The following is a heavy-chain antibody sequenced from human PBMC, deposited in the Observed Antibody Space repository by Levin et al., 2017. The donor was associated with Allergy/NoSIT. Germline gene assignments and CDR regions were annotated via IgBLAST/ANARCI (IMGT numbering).Heavy chain of an antibody. J-gene: IGHJ4*02. V-gene: IGHV1-2*02. CDR2: INPNNGGT. Sequence: GASVKVSCKASGYTFTDYFIHWVRQAPGQGLEWMGWINPNNGGTNHAQKFQGRVTMTRDTSISTVSMELNRLTSDDTAIYYCARGTFEVRELFDYWGQGTLVTVSS. CDR1: GYTFTDYF. CDR3: ARGTFEVRELFDY. D-gene: IGHD1-7*01.